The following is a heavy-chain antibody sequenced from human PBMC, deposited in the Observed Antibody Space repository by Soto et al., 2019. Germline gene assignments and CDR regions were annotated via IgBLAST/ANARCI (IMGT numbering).Heavy chain of an antibody. Sequence: GASVKVSCKASGGTFSSYAISWVRQAPGQGLEWMGGIIPIFGTANYAQKFQGRVTITADESTSTAYMELSSLRSEDTAVYYCARSDPGGGRMLFGVVIPRFYFDYWGQGTLVTVSS. D-gene: IGHD3-3*01. CDR2: IIPIFGTA. CDR1: GGTFSSYA. CDR3: ARSDPGGGRMLFGVVIPRFYFDY. V-gene: IGHV1-69*13. J-gene: IGHJ4*02.